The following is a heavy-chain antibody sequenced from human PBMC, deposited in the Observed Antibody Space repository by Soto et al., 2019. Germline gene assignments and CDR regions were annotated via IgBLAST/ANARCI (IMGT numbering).Heavy chain of an antibody. V-gene: IGHV1-58*01. J-gene: IGHJ6*02. CDR3: AEGHYSDNSGYAMGV. D-gene: IGHD3-22*01. Sequence: QMQLVQSGPEVRKPGTSVKVSCKASGFTFTTSAVQWVRQARGQRLEWIGWIVVGSGNTNYAQKFQDRVTITRDKATSTDYMQLTSLRSDDTAVYYCAEGHYSDNSGYAMGVWGQGTTVTVSS. CDR2: IVVGSGNT. CDR1: GFTFTTSA.